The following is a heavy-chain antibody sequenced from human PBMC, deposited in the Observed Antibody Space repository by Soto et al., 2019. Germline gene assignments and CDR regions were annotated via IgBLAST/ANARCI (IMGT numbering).Heavy chain of an antibody. CDR2: MNPNSGNT. D-gene: IGHD2-2*01. J-gene: IGHJ5*02. V-gene: IGHV1-8*01. CDR1: GYTFTSYD. CDR3: ARGRRDIVVVPAARRGRWFDP. Sequence: ASVKVSCKASGYTFTSYDINWVRQATGQGLEWMGWMNPNSGNTGYAQKFQDRVTMTRNTSISTAYMELSSLRSEDTAVYYCARGRRDIVVVPAARRGRWFDPWGQGTLVTVSS.